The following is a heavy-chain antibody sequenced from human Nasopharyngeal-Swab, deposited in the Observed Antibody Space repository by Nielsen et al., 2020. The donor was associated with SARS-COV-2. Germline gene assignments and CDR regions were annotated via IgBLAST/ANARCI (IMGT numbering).Heavy chain of an antibody. V-gene: IGHV3-23*01. J-gene: IGHJ4*02. Sequence: GESLKISCAASGFTFSSYAMNWVRQAPGKGLEWVSAISGSGGSTFYTDSVKGRFTVSRDNSKNTLYLQMDSLGAEDTAVYYCAKDLFGPAWYRDFPYWGQGTLVTVSS. CDR2: ISGSGGST. D-gene: IGHD6-13*01. CDR3: AKDLFGPAWYRDFPY. CDR1: GFTFSSYA.